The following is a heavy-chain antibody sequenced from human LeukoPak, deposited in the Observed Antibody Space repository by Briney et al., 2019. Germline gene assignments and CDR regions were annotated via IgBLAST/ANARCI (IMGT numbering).Heavy chain of an antibody. CDR3: ARSSDGYKVDY. CDR2: IYYSGST. CDR1: GGSISSYY. D-gene: IGHD5-24*01. Sequence: PSETLSLTCTVSGGSISSYYWSWIRQPPGKGLEWIGYIYYSGSTNYNPSLTSRVTLSVGTSKNQFSLKLSSVTAADTAVYYCARSSDGYKVDYWGQGTLVTVSS. V-gene: IGHV4-59*01. J-gene: IGHJ4*02.